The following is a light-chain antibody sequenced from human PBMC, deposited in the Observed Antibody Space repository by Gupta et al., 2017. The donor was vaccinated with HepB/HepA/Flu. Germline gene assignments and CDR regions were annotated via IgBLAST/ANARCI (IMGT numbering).Light chain of an antibody. CDR1: QSRVYSDGRTY. V-gene: IGKV2-30*01. CDR3: RQCKHWHFN. Sequence: VVVTQSPLSLPVTLGQPASISCKSTQSRVYSDGRTYSNWLQQRPGQSPRRLIYLGSIRDSGVPDRFSGSASAADITLKISMMAAEDVGIYYFRQCKHWHFNFGHGTRVEIK. CDR2: LGS. J-gene: IGKJ3*01.